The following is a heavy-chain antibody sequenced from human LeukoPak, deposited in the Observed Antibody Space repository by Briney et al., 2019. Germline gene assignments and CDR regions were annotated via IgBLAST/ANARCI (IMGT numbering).Heavy chain of an antibody. CDR1: GYSISSGYY. CDR2: ISYSGST. D-gene: IGHD2-15*01. V-gene: IGHV4-38-2*02. CDR3: ARGVVAAPQTFDY. J-gene: IGHJ4*02. Sequence: SETLSLTCTVSGYSISSGYYWGWIRQPPGKGLEWIGYISYSGSTNYNPSLKSRVTISVDTSKNQFSLKLTSVTAADTAVYYCARGVVAAPQTFDYWGQGTLVTVSS.